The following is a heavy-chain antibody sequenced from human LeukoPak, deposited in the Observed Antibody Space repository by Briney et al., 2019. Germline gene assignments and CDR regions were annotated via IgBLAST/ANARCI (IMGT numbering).Heavy chain of an antibody. J-gene: IGHJ5*02. CDR2: IYYSGST. D-gene: IGHD3-10*01. V-gene: IGHV4-39*07. CDR3: ASEPIWFGEYNWFDP. CDR1: GGSISCSSYY. Sequence: SETLSLTCTVSGGSISCSSYYWGWIRQPPGKGLEWIGSIYYSGSTYYNPSLKSRVTISVDTSKNQFSLKLSSVTAADTAVYYCASEPIWFGEYNWFDPWGQGTLVTVSS.